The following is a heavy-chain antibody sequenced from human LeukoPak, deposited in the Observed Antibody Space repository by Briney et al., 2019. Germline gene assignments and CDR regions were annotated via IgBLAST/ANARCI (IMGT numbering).Heavy chain of an antibody. V-gene: IGHV4-39*01. CDR1: GDSIDNNVYY. J-gene: IGHJ4*02. Sequence: SETLSLTCTVSGDSIDNNVYYWGWIRQPPGKGLEWIGSISYSGSTYYNPSLKSRVTISVDTSKNQFSLRLSSVTAADTAVYNCARQISRGIFDYWGQGTLLTVSS. CDR2: ISYSGST. CDR3: ARQISRGIFDY. D-gene: IGHD2/OR15-2a*01.